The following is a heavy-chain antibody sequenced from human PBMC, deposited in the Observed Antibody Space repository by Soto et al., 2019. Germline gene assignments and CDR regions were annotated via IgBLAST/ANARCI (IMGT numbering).Heavy chain of an antibody. J-gene: IGHJ6*02. CDR2: VTHSGDTT. Sequence: EVQLLESGGGLVQPGGSLRLSCVASGFTFRTFVMSWVRQAPGKGLEWVSSVTHSGDTTYYADSVKGRFTIARDNSKNTLYLQMNSLRAEDSAVYYCAKALHDYHRRYAMDAWGQGTTVTVSS. CDR3: AKALHDYHRRYAMDA. V-gene: IGHV3-23*01. CDR1: GFTFRTFV. D-gene: IGHD4-17*01.